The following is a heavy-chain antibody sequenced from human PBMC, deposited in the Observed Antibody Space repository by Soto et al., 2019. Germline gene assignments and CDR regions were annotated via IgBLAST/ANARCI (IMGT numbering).Heavy chain of an antibody. Sequence: EVQLVESGGGLVQPGGSLRLSCAASGFTVSSNYMSWVRQAPGKGLESVSVIYSGGSTYYADSVKGRFTIFRDNSKNTLYLQVNSLRAEDTAVYYCATGRPGYGDYDYWGQGTLVTVSS. D-gene: IGHD4-17*01. CDR2: IYSGGST. V-gene: IGHV3-66*01. J-gene: IGHJ4*02. CDR3: ATGRPGYGDYDY. CDR1: GFTVSSNY.